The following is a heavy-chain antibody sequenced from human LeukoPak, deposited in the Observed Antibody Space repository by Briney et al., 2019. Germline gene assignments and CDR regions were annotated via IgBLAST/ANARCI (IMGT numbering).Heavy chain of an antibody. D-gene: IGHD5-12*01. J-gene: IGHJ5*02. CDR2: IIPILGTA. Sequence: SVTVSCKPSGGTFSSYAISWVRQAPGQGLEWMGGIIPILGTAKYAQKFQGRVTITADESTSTAYMELSSLRSEDTAVYYCARVSGYVYTGHWFDPWGQGTLVTVSS. V-gene: IGHV1-69*01. CDR3: ARVSGYVYTGHWFDP. CDR1: GGTFSSYA.